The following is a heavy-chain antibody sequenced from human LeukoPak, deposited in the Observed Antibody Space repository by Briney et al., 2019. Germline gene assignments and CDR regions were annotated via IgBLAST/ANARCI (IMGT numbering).Heavy chain of an antibody. CDR1: GFTFSSYS. J-gene: IGHJ4*02. CDR2: ISSSSSYI. CDR3: ARDHYSGYDGAEYYFDY. Sequence: TPGGSLRLSCAASGFTFSSYSMNWVRQAPGKGLEWVSSISSSSSYIYYADSVKGRFTISRDNAKNSLYLQMNSLRAEDTAVYYCARDHYSGYDGAEYYFDYWGQGTLVTVSS. V-gene: IGHV3-21*01. D-gene: IGHD5-12*01.